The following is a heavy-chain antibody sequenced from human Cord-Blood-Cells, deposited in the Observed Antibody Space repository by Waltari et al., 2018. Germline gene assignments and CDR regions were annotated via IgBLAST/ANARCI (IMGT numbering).Heavy chain of an antibody. V-gene: IGHV3-30*03. CDR1: GFTFRSHG. CDR2: ISYDGSNK. CDR3: AATAKLYWYFDL. J-gene: IGHJ2*01. Sequence: QVQLVESGGGVVQPGRSLRLSCAAAGFTFRSHGLHWVRQAPGKGLEWVAVISYDGSNKYYANSVKGRFTISRDNSKNTLYLQMNSLRAEDTAVYYCAATAKLYWYFDLWGRGTLVTVSS. D-gene: IGHD1-1*01.